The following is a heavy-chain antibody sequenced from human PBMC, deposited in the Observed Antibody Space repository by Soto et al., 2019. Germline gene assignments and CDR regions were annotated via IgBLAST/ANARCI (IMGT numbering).Heavy chain of an antibody. Sequence: QVQLQESGPGLVKPSQTLSLTCTVSGGSISSSGFYWSWIRQHPGKGLEWIGYVFYSGNTYYNPSLRSRVSISLDTSKNQFSLILTSVTAADTAVYYCARSGGGSLPYSFASWGQGALVTVSS. CDR1: GGSISSSGFY. CDR2: VFYSGNT. CDR3: ARSGGGSLPYSFAS. D-gene: IGHD3-16*01. J-gene: IGHJ4*02. V-gene: IGHV4-31*03.